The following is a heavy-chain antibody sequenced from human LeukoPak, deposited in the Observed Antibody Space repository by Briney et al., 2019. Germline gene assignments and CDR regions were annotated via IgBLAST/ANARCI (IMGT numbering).Heavy chain of an antibody. CDR3: ARSRDGYNPAGHY. CDR2: FNPNSGDT. V-gene: IGHV1-2*02. D-gene: IGHD5-24*01. CDR1: GYTFTDYY. Sequence: ASVKVSCKASGYTFTDYYIHWVRQAPGQGLEWMGWFNPNSGDTNYAQKFQGRVTMTRDTSISTAYMELSRLRSDDTAVYYCARSRDGYNPAGHYWGQGTLVTVSS. J-gene: IGHJ4*02.